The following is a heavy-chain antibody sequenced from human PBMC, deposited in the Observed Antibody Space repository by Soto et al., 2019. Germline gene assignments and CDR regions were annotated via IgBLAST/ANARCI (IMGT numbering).Heavy chain of an antibody. V-gene: IGHV1-3*05. J-gene: IGHJ4*02. CDR3: ARAWVVVTAPDY. D-gene: IGHD2-21*02. Sequence: QVQLVQSGAEEKKPGASVKVSCKASGYTFTSYAMHWVRQAPGQRLEWMGWINAGNGNTKYSHKFQGRVTITRDTSASTAYMEMSSLRSEDTAVYYCARAWVVVTAPDYLGQGTLVTGSS. CDR1: GYTFTSYA. CDR2: INAGNGNT.